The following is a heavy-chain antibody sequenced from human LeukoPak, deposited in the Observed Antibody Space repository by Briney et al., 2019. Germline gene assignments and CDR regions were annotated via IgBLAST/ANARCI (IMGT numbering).Heavy chain of an antibody. J-gene: IGHJ4*02. Sequence: ASVKVSCKVSGYTLTEFSMHWVRQAPGKGLEWMGGFDPEDGETIYAQKFQTRVTVTEDTSTDTAYMELSSLRSEDTAIYYCATCFSGSYWSGFDYWGQGTLVTVSS. V-gene: IGHV1-24*01. CDR3: ATCFSGSYWSGFDY. CDR2: FDPEDGET. CDR1: GYTLTEFS. D-gene: IGHD1-26*01.